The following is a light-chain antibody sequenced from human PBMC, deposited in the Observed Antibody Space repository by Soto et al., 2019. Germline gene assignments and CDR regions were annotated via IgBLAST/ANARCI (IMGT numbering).Light chain of an antibody. V-gene: IGKV1-5*03. Sequence: IQMTQSPSTLSASVGDRVTITCRASQSISGWLAWHQQKPGKAPKLLIYKASTLKSGVPSRFSGSGSGTEFTLTISSLQPDDFATYYCQHYNSYSEAFGQGTKVDI. J-gene: IGKJ1*01. CDR3: QHYNSYSEA. CDR2: KAS. CDR1: QSISGW.